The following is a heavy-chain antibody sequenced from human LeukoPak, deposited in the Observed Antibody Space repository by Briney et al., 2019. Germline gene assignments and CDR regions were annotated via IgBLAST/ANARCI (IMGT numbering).Heavy chain of an antibody. Sequence: PGGSLRLSCAASGFTFSDYYMSWIRQAPGKGLEWVSYISSSGSTIYYADSVKGRFTISRDNAKNSLYLQMNSLRAEDTAVYSCARVAYGDYGRNLYGYFDYWGQGTLVTVSS. J-gene: IGHJ4*02. D-gene: IGHD4-17*01. CDR2: ISSSGSTI. CDR3: ARVAYGDYGRNLYGYFDY. CDR1: GFTFSDYY. V-gene: IGHV3-11*01.